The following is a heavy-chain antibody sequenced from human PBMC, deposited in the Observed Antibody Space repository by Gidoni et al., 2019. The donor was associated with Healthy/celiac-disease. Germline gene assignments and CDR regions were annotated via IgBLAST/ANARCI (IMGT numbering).Heavy chain of an antibody. Sequence: QVQLVQSGAEVKKPGASVKVSCKASGYTFTGYYMHWGRQAPGQGLEWMGRINPNSGGTNYAQKFQGRVTMTRDTSISTAYMELSRLRSDDTAVYYCARAEGGMVRGVYYYYGMDVWGQGTTVTVSS. CDR3: ARAEGGMVRGVYYYYGMDV. CDR1: GYTFTGYY. J-gene: IGHJ6*02. V-gene: IGHV1-2*06. D-gene: IGHD3-10*01. CDR2: INPNSGGT.